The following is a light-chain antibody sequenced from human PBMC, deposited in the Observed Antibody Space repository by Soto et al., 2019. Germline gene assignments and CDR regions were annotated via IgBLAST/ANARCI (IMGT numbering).Light chain of an antibody. V-gene: IGKV1-12*01. CDR1: QDINNY. Sequence: IQMTQSPSSLSASVGDRVTITCQASQDINNYLNWYQHKPGKAPKLLIYDASNLQSGVPSRFSGSGSGTDFTLTITSLQPEDFATYYCQQANSSPITFGQGTRLEIK. J-gene: IGKJ5*01. CDR2: DAS. CDR3: QQANSSPIT.